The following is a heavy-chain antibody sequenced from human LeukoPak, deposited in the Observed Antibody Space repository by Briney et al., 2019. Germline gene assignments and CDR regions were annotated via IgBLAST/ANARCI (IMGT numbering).Heavy chain of an antibody. CDR2: IYYSGST. CDR1: GGSISSYC. CDR3: ASTRTGPVYYFDY. J-gene: IGHJ4*02. D-gene: IGHD3/OR15-3a*01. Sequence: SETLSLTCTVSGGSISSYCWSWIRQPPGKGLEWIGYIYYSGSTNYNPSLKSRVTISVDTSKNQFSLKLSSVTAADTAVYYCASTRTGPVYYFDYWGQGTLVTVSS. V-gene: IGHV4-59*08.